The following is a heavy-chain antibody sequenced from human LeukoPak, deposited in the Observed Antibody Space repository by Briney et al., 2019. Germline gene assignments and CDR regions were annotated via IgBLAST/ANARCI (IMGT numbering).Heavy chain of an antibody. D-gene: IGHD3-10*01. CDR2: ISYDGSNK. CDR3: AKLSLWFGESQLDY. V-gene: IGHV3-30*18. CDR1: GFTFSSYG. Sequence: PGGSLRLSCAASGFTFSSYGMHWVRQAPGKGLEWVAVISYDGSNKYYADSVKGRFTISRDNSKNTLYLQMNSLRAEDTAVYYYAKLSLWFGESQLDYWGQGTLVTVSS. J-gene: IGHJ4*02.